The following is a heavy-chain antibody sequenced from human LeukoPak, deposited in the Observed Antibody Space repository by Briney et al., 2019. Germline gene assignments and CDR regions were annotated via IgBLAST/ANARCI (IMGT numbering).Heavy chain of an antibody. J-gene: IGHJ6*02. V-gene: IGHV3-30-3*01. CDR3: ARPSPRSSSWFYYYYGMDV. D-gene: IGHD6-13*01. CDR1: GFTFSSYA. Sequence: GGSLRLSCAASGFTFSSYAMHWVRQAPGKGLEWVAVISYDGSNKYYADSVKGRFTISRDNSKNTLYLQMNSLRAEDTAVYYCARPSPRSSSWFYYYYGMDVWGQGTTVTVSS. CDR2: ISYDGSNK.